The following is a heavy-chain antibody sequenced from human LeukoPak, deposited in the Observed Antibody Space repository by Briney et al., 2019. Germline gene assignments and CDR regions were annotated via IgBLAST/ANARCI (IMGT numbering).Heavy chain of an antibody. D-gene: IGHD3-16*01. Sequence: GGSLRLSCAASGFTFSSYAMSWVRQAPGKGLEWVSAISGSGGSTYYADSVKGRFTISRDNSKNTVYLQMNSLRAEDTAVYYCAKAVVRDYVWGSYAYWGQGTLVTVSS. CDR3: AKAVVRDYVWGSYAY. CDR1: GFTFSSYA. V-gene: IGHV3-23*01. CDR2: ISGSGGST. J-gene: IGHJ4*02.